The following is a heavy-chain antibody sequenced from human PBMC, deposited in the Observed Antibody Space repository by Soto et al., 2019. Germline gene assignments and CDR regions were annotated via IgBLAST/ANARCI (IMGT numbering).Heavy chain of an antibody. CDR2: IYYSGST. Sequence: SETLSLTCTVSGVSISSDGNYWSWIRQHPGKGLEWIGYIYYSGSTNYNPSLKSRVTISVDTSKNQFSLKLNSVTAADTAVYYCARARMVRGIIYYYGMDVWGQGTTVTVS. J-gene: IGHJ6*02. V-gene: IGHV4-31*03. D-gene: IGHD3-10*01. CDR3: ARARMVRGIIYYYGMDV. CDR1: GVSISSDGNY.